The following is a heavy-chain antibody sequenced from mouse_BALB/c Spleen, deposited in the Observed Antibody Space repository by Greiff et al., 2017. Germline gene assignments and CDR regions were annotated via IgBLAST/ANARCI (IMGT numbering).Heavy chain of an antibody. CDR3: TRGIKWDYYSRRRTMNN. D-gene: IGHD1-1*01. Sequence: QVQLKQPGAELVRPGASVKLSCKASGYTFTSYWINWVKQRPGQGLEWIGNIYPSDSYTNYNQKFKDKATVTVDKSSSTAYMQLSSPTSEDSAVYYCTRGIKWDYYSRRRTMNNGGQGTPVTVSS. V-gene: IGHV1-69*02. CDR2: IYPSDSYT. J-gene: IGHJ4*01. CDR1: GYTFTSYW.